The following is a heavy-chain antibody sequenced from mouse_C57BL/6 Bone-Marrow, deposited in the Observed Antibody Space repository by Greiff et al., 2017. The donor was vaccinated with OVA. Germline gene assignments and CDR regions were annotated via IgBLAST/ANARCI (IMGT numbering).Heavy chain of an antibody. CDR2: INPGSGGT. CDR3: ARKGTLRYGAMDY. V-gene: IGHV1-54*01. J-gene: IGHJ4*01. CDR1: GYAFTNYL. Sequence: VKLQQSGAELVRPGTSVKVSCKASGYAFTNYLIEWVKQRPGQGLEWIGVINPGSGGTNYNEKFKGKATLTADKSSSTAYMQLSSLTSEDSAVYFCARKGTLRYGAMDYWGQGTSVTVSS. D-gene: IGHD1-1*01.